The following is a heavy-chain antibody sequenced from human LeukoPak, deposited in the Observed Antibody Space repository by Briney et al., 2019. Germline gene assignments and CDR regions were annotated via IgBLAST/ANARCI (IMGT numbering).Heavy chain of an antibody. J-gene: IGHJ4*02. Sequence: PGRSLRLSCAASGFTFSNYGMYWVRQAPGRGLEWVAVRRYDGSNKYYADSVKGRFSISRDNSKNTLYLQMNSLGAEDTAVYHCAREGMTTVTSIDYWGQGTLVTVSS. CDR1: GFTFSNYG. D-gene: IGHD4-17*01. V-gene: IGHV3-33*01. CDR2: RRYDGSNK. CDR3: AREGMTTVTSIDY.